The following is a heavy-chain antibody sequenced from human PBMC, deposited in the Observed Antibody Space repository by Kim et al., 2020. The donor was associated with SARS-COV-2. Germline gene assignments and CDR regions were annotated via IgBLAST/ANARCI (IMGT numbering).Heavy chain of an antibody. CDR2: ISYDGSNK. V-gene: IGHV3-30*04. D-gene: IGHD3-10*01. CDR3: ARDERSTMVRGAGDY. Sequence: GGSLRLSCAASGFTFSNYAMHWVRQAPGKGLEWVAVISYDGSNKYYADSVKGRFTISRDNSKNTLYLQMNSLRAGDTAVYYCARDERSTMVRGAGDYWGQGPLVTVSS. CDR1: GFTFSNYA. J-gene: IGHJ4*02.